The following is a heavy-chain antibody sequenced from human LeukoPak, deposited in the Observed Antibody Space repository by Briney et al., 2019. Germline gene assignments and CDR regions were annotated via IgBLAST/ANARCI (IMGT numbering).Heavy chain of an antibody. CDR1: GYTFTSYA. Sequence: ASVTASCKASGYTFTSYAMHWVRQAPGQRLEWMGWINAGNGNTKYSQKFQGRVTITRDTSASTAYMELSSLRSEDTAVYYCAREGYCSGGSCYINWFDPWGQGTLVTVSS. CDR3: AREGYCSGGSCYINWFDP. CDR2: INAGNGNT. D-gene: IGHD2-15*01. J-gene: IGHJ5*02. V-gene: IGHV1-3*01.